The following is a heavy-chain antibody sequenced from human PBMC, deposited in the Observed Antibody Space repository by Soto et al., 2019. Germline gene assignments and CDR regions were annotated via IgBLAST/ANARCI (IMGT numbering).Heavy chain of an antibody. CDR1: GFTFSDYY. CDR2: ISSSSSYT. D-gene: IGHD2-2*01. J-gene: IGHJ4*02. Sequence: QVQLVESGGGLVKPGGSLRLSCAASGFTFSDYYMSWIRQAPGKGLEWVSYISSSSSYTNYADSVKGRFTISRDNAKNLLYLQMNSLRAEDTAVYYCARAQRGVVVPAAPFLYYFDYWGQGTLVTVSS. CDR3: ARAQRGVVVPAAPFLYYFDY. V-gene: IGHV3-11*06.